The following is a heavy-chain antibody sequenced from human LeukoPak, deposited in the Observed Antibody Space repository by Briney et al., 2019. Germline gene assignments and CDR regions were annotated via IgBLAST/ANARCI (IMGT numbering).Heavy chain of an antibody. CDR1: GYSISSGYY. CDR3: ARRSSYYYGSGRTTNWFDP. D-gene: IGHD3-10*01. Sequence: PSETLSLTCTVSGYSISSGYYWGWIRQPPGKGLEWIGSIYHSGSTYYNPSLKSRVTISVDTSKNQFSLKLSSVTAADTAVYYCARRSSYYYGSGRTTNWFDPWGQGTLVTVSS. V-gene: IGHV4-38-2*02. J-gene: IGHJ5*02. CDR2: IYHSGST.